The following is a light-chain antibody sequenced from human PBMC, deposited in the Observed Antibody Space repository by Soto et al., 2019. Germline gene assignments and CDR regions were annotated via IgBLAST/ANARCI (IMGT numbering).Light chain of an antibody. CDR2: AAS. CDR1: QDISSW. Sequence: DIQMTQSPSAVSASVGDRVTITCRASQDISSWLAWYQQKPGKAPNFLIYAASTLQSGVPSRFSGSGSGTEFTLTISCLQSEDFATYYCQQYYSYPRTFGQGTKVDIK. V-gene: IGKV1D-16*01. J-gene: IGKJ1*01. CDR3: QQYYSYPRT.